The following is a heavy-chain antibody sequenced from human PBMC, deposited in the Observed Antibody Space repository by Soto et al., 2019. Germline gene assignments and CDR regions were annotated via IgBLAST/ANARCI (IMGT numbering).Heavy chain of an antibody. V-gene: IGHV4-59*01. CDR2: IYYSGST. D-gene: IGHD6-19*01. CDR3: ARGESSGWYYFDY. Sequence: SETLSLTCTVSGGSISSYYWSWIRQPPGKGLEWIRYIYYSGSTNYNPSLKSRVTISVDTSKNQFSLKLSSVTAADTAVYYCARGESSGWYYFDYWGQGTLVTVSS. CDR1: GGSISSYY. J-gene: IGHJ4*02.